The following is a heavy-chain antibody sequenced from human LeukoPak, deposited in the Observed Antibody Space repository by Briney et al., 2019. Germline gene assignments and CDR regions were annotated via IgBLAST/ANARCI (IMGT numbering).Heavy chain of an antibody. D-gene: IGHD1-14*01. J-gene: IGHJ3*02. CDR3: ARVPPGNDAFDI. V-gene: IGHV4-30-4*01. Sequence: SETLSLTCTVSGGSIRSGDYYWSWIRQPPGKGLEWIGYIYYSGSTYYNPSLKSRVTISVNTSKNQFSLKLSSVTAADTAVYYCARVPPGNDAFDIWGQGTMVTVSS. CDR2: IYYSGST. CDR1: GGSIRSGDYY.